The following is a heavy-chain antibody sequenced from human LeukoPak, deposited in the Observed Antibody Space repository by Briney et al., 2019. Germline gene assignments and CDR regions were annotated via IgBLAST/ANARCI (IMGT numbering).Heavy chain of an antibody. CDR2: IWYDGSNK. D-gene: IGHD5-18*01. J-gene: IGHJ4*02. V-gene: IGHV3-33*06. CDR1: GFTFSSYG. CDR3: AKERGGGGYSYGQYYFDY. Sequence: GGSLRLSCAASGFTFSSYGMHWVRQAPGKGLEWVAVIWYDGSNKYYADSVRGRFTISRDNSKNTLCLQMNSLRAEDTAVYYCAKERGGGGYSYGQYYFDYWGQGTLVTVSS.